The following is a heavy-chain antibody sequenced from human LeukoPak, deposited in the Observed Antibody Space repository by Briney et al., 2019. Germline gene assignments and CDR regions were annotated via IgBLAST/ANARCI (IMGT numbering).Heavy chain of an antibody. V-gene: IGHV4-38-2*01. Sequence: PSETLSLTCSVSGYSISSGYYWGWIRQPPGKGLEWIGSIYHIGSTFYNPSLKSRVTISVDTSKNQFSLKLSSVTAADTAVYYCARGIYWFDPWGQGTLVTVSS. J-gene: IGHJ5*02. CDR3: ARGIYWFDP. CDR1: GYSISSGYY. CDR2: IYHIGST.